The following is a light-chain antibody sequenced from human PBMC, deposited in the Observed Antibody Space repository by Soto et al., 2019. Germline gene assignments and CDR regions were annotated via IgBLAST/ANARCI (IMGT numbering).Light chain of an antibody. V-gene: IGLV2-14*01. CDR1: SSDVGGYNY. CDR3: SSYTSSSTWV. J-gene: IGLJ3*02. CDR2: DVS. Sequence: QSALTQPASVSGSPGQSITISCTGTSSDVGGYNYVSWYLQHPGKAPKLMIYDVSNRPSGVSYRFSGSKSGNTASLTISGLQAEDEADYYCSSYTSSSTWVFGGGTKLTVL.